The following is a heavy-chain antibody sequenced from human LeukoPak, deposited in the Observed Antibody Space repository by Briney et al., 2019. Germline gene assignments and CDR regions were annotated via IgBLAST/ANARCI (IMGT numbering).Heavy chain of an antibody. CDR1: GGSISSYY. V-gene: IGHV4-59*01. CDR2: IYYSGST. D-gene: IGHD6-19*01. Sequence: SETLSLTCTVSGGSISSYYWSWIRQPPGKGPEWIGYIYYSGSTNYNPSLKSRVTISVDTSKNQFSLKLSSVTAADTAVYYCARALSSGWRKYYFDYWGQGTLVTVSS. J-gene: IGHJ4*02. CDR3: ARALSSGWRKYYFDY.